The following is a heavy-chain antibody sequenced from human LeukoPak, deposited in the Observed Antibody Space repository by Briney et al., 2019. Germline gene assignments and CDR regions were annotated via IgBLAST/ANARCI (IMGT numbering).Heavy chain of an antibody. V-gene: IGHV3-9*01. D-gene: IGHD5/OR15-5a*01. CDR3: ARDIVAHSVYEFDY. CDR2: SGWNGGSI. CDR1: GLPFDVYP. J-gene: IGHJ4*02. Sequence: GRSLRLSCELSGLPFDVYPMHCVPPPPEKGLEWVSGSGWNGGSIAYADSVMGRFTISRDNAKKSLHLEVNSLRLEDTALYYCARDIVAHSVYEFDYWGQGTLVTVSS.